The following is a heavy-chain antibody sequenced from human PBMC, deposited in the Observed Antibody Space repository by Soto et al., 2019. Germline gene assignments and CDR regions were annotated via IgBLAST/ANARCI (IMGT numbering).Heavy chain of an antibody. J-gene: IGHJ5*02. Sequence: TSETLSLTCAVYGGSFSGYYWSWIRQPPGKGLEWIGEINHSGSTNYNPSLKSRVTISVDTSKNQFSLKLSSVTAADTAVYYCARGSNYSNYFWFDPWGQGTLVTVSS. CDR1: GGSFSGYY. D-gene: IGHD4-4*01. V-gene: IGHV4-34*01. CDR2: INHSGST. CDR3: ARGSNYSNYFWFDP.